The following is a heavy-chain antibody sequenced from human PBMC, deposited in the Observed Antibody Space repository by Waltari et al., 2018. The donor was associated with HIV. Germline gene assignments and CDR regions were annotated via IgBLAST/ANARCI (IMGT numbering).Heavy chain of an antibody. CDR2: IYYSGST. D-gene: IGHD3-22*01. Sequence: QVQLQESGPGLVKPSETLSLTCTVSGGSISSYYWSWIRQPPGKGLEWIGYIYYSGSTNYNPSLKSRVTISVDTSKNQFSRKLSSVTAADTAVYYCARVRYYYDSSGYQQNYYYYGMDVWGQGTTVTVSS. CDR3: ARVRYYYDSSGYQQNYYYYGMDV. V-gene: IGHV4-59*01. CDR1: GGSISSYY. J-gene: IGHJ6*02.